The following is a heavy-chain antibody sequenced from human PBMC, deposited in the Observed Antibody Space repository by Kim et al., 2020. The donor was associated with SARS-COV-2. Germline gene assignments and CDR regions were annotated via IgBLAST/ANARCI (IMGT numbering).Heavy chain of an antibody. Sequence: GGSLRLFCAACGFTFDDYGMSWVRQAPGKGLEWVSGINWNGGSTGYADSVKGRFTISRDNAKNSLYLQMNSLRAEDTALYHCARPRDSSEDDAFDSWGQGTMGTVSS. CDR3: ARPRDSSEDDAFDS. V-gene: IGHV3-20*01. CDR2: INWNGGST. CDR1: GFTFDDYG. D-gene: IGHD3-22*01. J-gene: IGHJ3*02.